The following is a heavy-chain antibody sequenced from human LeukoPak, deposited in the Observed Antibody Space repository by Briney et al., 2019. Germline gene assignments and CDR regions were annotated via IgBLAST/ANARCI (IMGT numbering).Heavy chain of an antibody. CDR3: SRVSSEDTAMADAFDI. J-gene: IGHJ3*02. D-gene: IGHD5-18*01. V-gene: IGHV3-30-3*01. Sequence: GRSLRLSCAASGFTFSSYAMHWVRQAPGKGLEWVAVISYDGSNKYYADSVKGRFTISRDNSKNTLYPQMNSLRAEDTAVYYCSRVSSEDTAMADAFDIWGQGTMVTVSS. CDR1: GFTFSSYA. CDR2: ISYDGSNK.